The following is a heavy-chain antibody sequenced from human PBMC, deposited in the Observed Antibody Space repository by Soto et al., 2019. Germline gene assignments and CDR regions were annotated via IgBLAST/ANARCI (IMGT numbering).Heavy chain of an antibody. CDR3: ARWVEVSLDYFDS. Sequence: QVRLQESGPRLVESSQTLSLTCTVSGGSIRNGYHYWSWVRQTPGKGLEWVGHVYHSGRTQYNPSRKSRVGILVDTSRNQFSRNLTFMTAAATAVYYCARWVEVSLDYFDSWGQGIPVTVSS. CDR2: VYHSGRT. V-gene: IGHV4-30-4*01. J-gene: IGHJ4*02. CDR1: GGSIRNGYHY. D-gene: IGHD2-15*01.